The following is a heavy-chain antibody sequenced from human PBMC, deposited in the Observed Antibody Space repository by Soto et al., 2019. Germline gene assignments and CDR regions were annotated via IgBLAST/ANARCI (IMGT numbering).Heavy chain of an antibody. V-gene: IGHV1-69*13. CDR3: ATGKDPSIAVAGTGPFDY. Sequence: SVKVSCKASGGTFSSYAISWVRQAPGQGLEWMGGIIPIFGTANYAQKFQGRVTITADESTSTAYMELSSLRSEDTAVYYRATGKDPSIAVAGTGPFDYWGQGTLVTVSS. CDR2: IIPIFGTA. J-gene: IGHJ4*02. CDR1: GGTFSSYA. D-gene: IGHD6-19*01.